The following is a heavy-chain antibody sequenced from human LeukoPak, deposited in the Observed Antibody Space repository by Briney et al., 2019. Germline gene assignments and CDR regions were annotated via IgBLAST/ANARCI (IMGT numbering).Heavy chain of an antibody. J-gene: IGHJ1*01. V-gene: IGHV4-4*07. CDR1: GGSISSYY. CDR2: IYTSGRT. Sequence: SDTLSLTCSVSGGSISSYYWSWIRQPAGKGLEWIGRIYTSGRTDYNPSLKSRVTMSVETSKNQFSLKLTSVTAADTAVYYCATSATGDSTGYYYFHFHHWGQGTLVTVSS. CDR3: ATSATGDSTGYYYFHFHH. D-gene: IGHD3-22*01.